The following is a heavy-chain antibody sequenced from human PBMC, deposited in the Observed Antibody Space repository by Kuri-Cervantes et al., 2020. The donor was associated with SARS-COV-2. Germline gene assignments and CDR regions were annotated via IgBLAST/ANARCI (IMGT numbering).Heavy chain of an antibody. CDR1: GFTFSIYA. V-gene: IGHV3-30*04. CDR3: ARGGRYCSSTSCYAHGY. D-gene: IGHD2-2*01. Sequence: GGSLRLSCAASGFTFSIYAMHWVRQAPGKGLEWVAVISYDGSNKYYADSVKGRFTISRDNSKNTLYLQMNSLRAEDTAVYYCARGGRYCSSTSCYAHGYWGQGTLVTVSS. CDR2: ISYDGSNK. J-gene: IGHJ4*02.